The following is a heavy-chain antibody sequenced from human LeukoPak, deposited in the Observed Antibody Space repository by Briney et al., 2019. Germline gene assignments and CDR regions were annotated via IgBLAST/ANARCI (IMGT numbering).Heavy chain of an antibody. V-gene: IGHV4-39*01. CDR2: IYYSGST. J-gene: IGHJ4*02. CDR3: AGKTYYYDSSGQGLDY. CDR1: GGSISSSSYY. D-gene: IGHD3-22*01. Sequence: PSETLSLTCTVSGGSISSSSYYWGWIRQPPGKGLEWIGSIYYSGSTYYNPSLKSRVTISVDTSKNQFSLKLSSVTAADTAVYYCAGKTYYYDSSGQGLDYWGQGTLVTVSS.